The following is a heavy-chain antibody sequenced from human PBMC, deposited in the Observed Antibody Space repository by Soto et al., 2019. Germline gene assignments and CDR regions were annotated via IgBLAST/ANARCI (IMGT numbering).Heavy chain of an antibody. V-gene: IGHV4-59*01. CDR2: IYYSGST. D-gene: IGHD6-6*01. J-gene: IGHJ5*02. Sequence: SETLSLTCTVSGGSISSYYWSWIRQPPGKGLEWIGCIYYSGSTNYNPPLKSRVTISVDTSKNQFSLKLSSVTAADTAVYYCARDPSIAARMSWFDPWGQGTLVTVSS. CDR3: ARDPSIAARMSWFDP. CDR1: GGSISSYY.